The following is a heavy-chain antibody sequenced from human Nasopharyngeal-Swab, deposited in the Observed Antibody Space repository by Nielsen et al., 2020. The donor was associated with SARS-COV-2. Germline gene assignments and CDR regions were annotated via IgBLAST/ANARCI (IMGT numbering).Heavy chain of an antibody. CDR2: ISSNGGST. D-gene: IGHD6-6*01. CDR1: GFTFSSYA. Sequence: GESLKISCSASGFTFSSYAMHWVRQAPGKGLEYVSAISSNGGSTYYADSVKGRFTISRDNAKNSLYLQMNSLRAEDTAVYYCAGEGRDSSSYYFDYWGQGTLVTVSS. V-gene: IGHV3-64*04. CDR3: AGEGRDSSSYYFDY. J-gene: IGHJ4*02.